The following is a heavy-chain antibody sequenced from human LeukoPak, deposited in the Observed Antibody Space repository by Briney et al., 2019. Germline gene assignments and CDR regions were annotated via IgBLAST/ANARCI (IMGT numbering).Heavy chain of an antibody. V-gene: IGHV3-74*01. D-gene: IGHD3-22*01. CDR1: GFTFSSYW. CDR2: INSDGSST. Sequence: GGSLRLSCAASGFTFSSYWTHWVRQAPGKGLVWVSRINSDGSSTSYADSVKGRCTISRDNAKNTLYLQMNSLRAEDTAVYYCARDTDYYDSSGYSPIYDYWGQGTLVTVSS. J-gene: IGHJ4*02. CDR3: ARDTDYYDSSGYSPIYDY.